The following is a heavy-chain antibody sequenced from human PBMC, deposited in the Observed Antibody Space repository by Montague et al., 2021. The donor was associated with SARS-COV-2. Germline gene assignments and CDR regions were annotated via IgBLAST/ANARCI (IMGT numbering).Heavy chain of an antibody. D-gene: IGHD3-9*01. CDR2: FSYSDST. CDR1: GASISTSTDH. Sequence: SETLSLTCSVSGASISTSTDHWAWIRQSPGKGLDWVGSFSYSDSTHSNPSLRIRVTISVDSSKNHFSLKLNSVTAADTAIYYCAGHMGHVLVIVTGANWFDPWGQGTLVTVSS. V-gene: IGHV4-39*01. CDR3: AGHMGHVLVIVTGANWFDP. J-gene: IGHJ5*02.